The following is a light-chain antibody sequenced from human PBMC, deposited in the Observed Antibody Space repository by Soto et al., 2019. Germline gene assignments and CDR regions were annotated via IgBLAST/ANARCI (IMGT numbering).Light chain of an antibody. Sequence: DIQMTQSPSTLSASVGDRVTITCRASQSISTWLAWYQQKPGKAPKLLIYDASILESGVPSRFSASGSGTEFTLTISMLQPDYFANYYRQQYNSYYTFGQGTKLEIK. V-gene: IGKV1-5*01. CDR1: QSISTW. CDR2: DAS. J-gene: IGKJ2*01. CDR3: QQYNSYYT.